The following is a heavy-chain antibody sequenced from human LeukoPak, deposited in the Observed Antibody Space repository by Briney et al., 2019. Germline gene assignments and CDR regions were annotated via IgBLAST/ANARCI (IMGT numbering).Heavy chain of an antibody. CDR1: GYTFTSYD. Sequence: ASVKVSCKASGYTFTSYDINWVRQATGQELEWMGWMNPNSGNTGYAQKFQGRVTMTRNTSISTAYMELSSLRSEDTAVYYCARGYQRDVRGVYGMDVWGQGTTVTVSS. D-gene: IGHD3-10*01. CDR2: MNPNSGNT. CDR3: ARGYQRDVRGVYGMDV. J-gene: IGHJ6*02. V-gene: IGHV1-8*01.